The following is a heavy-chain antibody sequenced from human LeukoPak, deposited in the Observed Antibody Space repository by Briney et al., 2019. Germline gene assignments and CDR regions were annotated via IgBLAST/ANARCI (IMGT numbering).Heavy chain of an antibody. CDR2: INAGNGNT. CDR3: ARTYDSSGYYSEVSPFFDY. Sequence: AASVKVSCKASGYTFTSCAMHWVRQAPGQRLEWMGWINAGNGNTKYSQKFQGRVTITRDASASTAYMELSSLRSEDTAVYYCARTYDSSGYYSEVSPFFDYWGQGTLVTVSS. V-gene: IGHV1-3*01. J-gene: IGHJ4*02. CDR1: GYTFTSCA. D-gene: IGHD3-22*01.